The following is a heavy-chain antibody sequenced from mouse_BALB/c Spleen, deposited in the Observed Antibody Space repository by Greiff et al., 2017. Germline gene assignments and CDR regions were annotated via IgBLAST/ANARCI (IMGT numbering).Heavy chain of an antibody. CDR1: GFTFSSYA. V-gene: IGHV5-9-3*01. Sequence: DVKLVESGGGLVKPGGSLKLSCAASGFTFSSYAMSWVRQTPVKRLEWVATISSGGSYTYYPDSVKGRFTISRDNAKNTLYLQMSSLRSEDTAMYYCARLGAPYWGQGTLVTVSA. CDR3: ARLGAPY. D-gene: IGHD3-1*01. CDR2: ISSGGSYT. J-gene: IGHJ3*01.